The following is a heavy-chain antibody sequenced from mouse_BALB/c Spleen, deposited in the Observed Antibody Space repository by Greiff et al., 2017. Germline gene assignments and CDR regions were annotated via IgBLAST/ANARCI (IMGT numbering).Heavy chain of an antibody. CDR2: IDPENGDT. CDR3: NEGLLRT. CDR1: GFNINDYY. D-gene: IGHD2-3*01. Sequence: VQLQQSGAELVRSGASVKLSCTASGFNINDYYMHWVKQRPEQGLEWIGWIDPENGDTEYAPKFQGKATMTADTSSNTAYLQLSSLTSEDTAVYYCNEGLLRTWGQGTLVTVSA. J-gene: IGHJ3*01. V-gene: IGHV14-4*02.